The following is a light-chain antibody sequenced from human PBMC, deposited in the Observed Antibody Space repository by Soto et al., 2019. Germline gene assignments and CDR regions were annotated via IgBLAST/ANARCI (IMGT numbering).Light chain of an antibody. V-gene: IGKV1-39*01. J-gene: IGKJ2*01. CDR3: QQSYSTPT. CDR2: AAS. Sequence: DIQMTQSPSSLSASVGDRVTITCRASQSISNYLNWYQQKPGKAPKLLIYAASSLQSGDPSRFSGSGSGTDFTLTISSLQPEDFATYYCQQSYSTPTFGQGTKLEIK. CDR1: QSISNY.